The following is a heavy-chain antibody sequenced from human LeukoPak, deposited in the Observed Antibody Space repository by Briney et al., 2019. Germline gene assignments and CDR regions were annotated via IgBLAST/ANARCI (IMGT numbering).Heavy chain of an antibody. J-gene: IGHJ3*01. Sequence: SESLSLTCTVSGGSISSYYWSWIRQPPGKGLEWIGYIYYSGSTNYKPSLKSRVTISVDTSKKQLSLKLSSVTAADTAIYHCARRRDGSGLDEVALDVWVQGTMVTVS. CDR3: ARRRDGSGLDEVALDV. CDR2: IYYSGST. CDR1: GGSISSYY. V-gene: IGHV4-59*08. D-gene: IGHD3-10*01.